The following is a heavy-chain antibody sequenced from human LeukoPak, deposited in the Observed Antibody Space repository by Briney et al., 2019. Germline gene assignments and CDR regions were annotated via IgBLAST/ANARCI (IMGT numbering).Heavy chain of an antibody. V-gene: IGHV1-46*03. CDR3: ASFNRFKQGNN. CDR1: GYTFTSYY. J-gene: IGHJ4*02. D-gene: IGHD1-14*01. Sequence: ASVKVSCKASGYTFTSYYMHWVRQAPGQGLEWMGIINPSGGSTSYAQKFQGRVTMTRDTSTRTVYMELSSQRSAEPDVYCCASFNRFKQGNNWGKGPRVP. CDR2: INPSGGST.